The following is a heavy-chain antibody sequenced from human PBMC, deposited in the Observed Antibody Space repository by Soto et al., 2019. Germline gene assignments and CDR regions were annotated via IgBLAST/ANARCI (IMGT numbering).Heavy chain of an antibody. CDR1: GHTSRNNG. J-gene: IGHJ4*02. Sequence: QVRLVQSGAEVGQPGASVKVSCKASGHTSRNNGISWVRQAPGQGLDWMGYINANDGRTNYARHVRGRITLTTDTFTRTVYMELRRLTPDETAVYYCGREEDQWDQRFLDSWGQGTLVTVSS. V-gene: IGHV1-18*01. CDR3: GREEDQWDQRFLDS. CDR2: INANDGRT. D-gene: IGHD1-26*01.